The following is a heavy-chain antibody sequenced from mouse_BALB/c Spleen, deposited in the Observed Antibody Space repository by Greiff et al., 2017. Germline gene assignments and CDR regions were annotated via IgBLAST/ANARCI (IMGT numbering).Heavy chain of an antibody. CDR1: GFAFSSYD. J-gene: IGHJ2*01. D-gene: IGHD1-1*01. V-gene: IGHV5-12-1*01. CDR2: ISSGGGST. Sequence: EVKVVESGGGLVQPGGSRKLSCAASGFAFSSYDMSWVRQTPEKRLEWVAYISSGGGSTYYPDTVKGRFTISRDNAKNTLYLQMSSLKSEDTAMYYCARRPYYGSSSPWTLWGQGTTLTVSS. CDR3: ARRPYYGSSSPWTL.